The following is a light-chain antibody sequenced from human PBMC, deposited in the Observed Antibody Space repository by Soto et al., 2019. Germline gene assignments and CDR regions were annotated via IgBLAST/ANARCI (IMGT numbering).Light chain of an antibody. Sequence: DIQITQSPSSLSASVGDRVTISCQAIQDINNYLNWYQQKPVKAPKLLIYDASNCDTGVPSKFKASGAGKDISYNISSLKHEDIATYYCQPSGNHPTFGGGTQVDIK. CDR3: QPSGNHPT. V-gene: IGKV1-33*01. CDR2: DAS. CDR1: QDINNY. J-gene: IGKJ4*01.